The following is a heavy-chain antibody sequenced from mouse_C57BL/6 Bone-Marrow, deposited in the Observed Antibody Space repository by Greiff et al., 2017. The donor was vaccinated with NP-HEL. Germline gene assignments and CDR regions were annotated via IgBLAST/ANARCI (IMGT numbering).Heavy chain of an antibody. V-gene: IGHV1-20*01. D-gene: IGHD1-1*01. CDR3: AVLLAWFAY. CDR2: INPYNGDT. J-gene: IGHJ3*01. CDR1: GYSFTGYF. Sequence: EVQLQQSGPELVKPGDSVKISCKASGYSFTGYFMNWVMQSNGKSLEWIGRINPYNGDTFYNQKFKGKATLTVEKSSSTAHMELRSLTSEDSAVYYCAVLLAWFAYWGQGTLVTVSA.